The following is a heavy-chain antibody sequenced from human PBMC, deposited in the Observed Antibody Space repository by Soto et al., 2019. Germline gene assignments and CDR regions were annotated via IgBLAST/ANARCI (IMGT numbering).Heavy chain of an antibody. J-gene: IGHJ4*02. CDR2: INHSGST. V-gene: IGHV4-34*01. CDR3: ARGGLDCSSTSCYREYYFDS. D-gene: IGHD2-2*01. Sequence: QVQLQQWGAGLLKPSETLSLTCAVYGGSFSGYYWSWIRQPPGKGLEWLGEINHSGSTNYNPSLKSRVTISVDTSKNQFSLKLSSVTAADTAVYYCARGGLDCSSTSCYREYYFDSWGKGTLVTVSS. CDR1: GGSFSGYY.